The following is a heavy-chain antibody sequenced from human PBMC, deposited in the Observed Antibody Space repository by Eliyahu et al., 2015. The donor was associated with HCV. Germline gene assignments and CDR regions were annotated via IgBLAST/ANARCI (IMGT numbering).Heavy chain of an antibody. D-gene: IGHD7-27*01. CDR1: GFXFXTYS. J-gene: IGHJ4*02. V-gene: IGHV3-23*04. CDR2: IYPSGSTT. CDR3: AKDRKPDANWALDS. Sequence: EVQLVESGGALIQPGGSLRLSCAASGFXFXTYSMSWVRQAPGKGLQWVSSIYPSGSTTYFADSVKGRFTISRDNSRNTLYLQMNSLRDEDTAIYYCAKDRKPDANWALDSWGQGTLVTVSS.